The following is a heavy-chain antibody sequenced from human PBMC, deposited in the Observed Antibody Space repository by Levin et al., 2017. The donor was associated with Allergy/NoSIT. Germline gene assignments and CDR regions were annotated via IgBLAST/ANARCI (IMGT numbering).Heavy chain of an antibody. CDR3: SRLAPNGKGLPFDY. D-gene: IGHD2-21*01. CDR2: ITSKVYGGTT. V-gene: IGHV3-49*03. CDR1: GFTFGVYA. J-gene: IGHJ4*02. Sequence: GESLKISCATSGFTFGVYAMSWFRQAPGKGLEWIGFITSKVYGGTTEYAASVKGRFTISRDDSKSIAYLQMNSLKTEDTALYYCSRLAPNGKGLPFDYWGQGTLVTAPS.